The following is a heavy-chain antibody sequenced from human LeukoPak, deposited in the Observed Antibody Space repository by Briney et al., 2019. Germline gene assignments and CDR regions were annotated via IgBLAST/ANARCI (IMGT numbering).Heavy chain of an antibody. D-gene: IGHD2-21*01. Sequence: PGGSLRLSCAASGFTFSSYSMNWVRQAPGKGLEWVSYISSSSSTIYYADSVKGRFTVSRDNSKNTVQLEMSSLTAEDTAVYYCARLGGPPYSWRTFFDYWGRGTLVTVSS. CDR2: ISSSSSTI. CDR3: ARLGGPPYSWRTFFDY. V-gene: IGHV3-48*01. CDR1: GFTFSSYS. J-gene: IGHJ4*01.